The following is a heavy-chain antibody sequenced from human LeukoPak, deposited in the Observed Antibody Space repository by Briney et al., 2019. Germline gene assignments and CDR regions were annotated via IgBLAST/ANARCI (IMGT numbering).Heavy chain of an antibody. CDR2: ISYDGSNK. J-gene: IGHJ4*02. V-gene: IGHV3-30*18. CDR1: GFTFSSYG. D-gene: IGHD2-2*01. Sequence: PGRSLRLSCAASGFTFSSYGMHWVRQAPGKGLEGVAVISYDGSNKYYADSVKGRFTISRDNSKNTLYLQMNSLRAEDTAVYYCAKTLPAAVYYFDYWGREPWSPSPQ. CDR3: AKTLPAAVYYFDY.